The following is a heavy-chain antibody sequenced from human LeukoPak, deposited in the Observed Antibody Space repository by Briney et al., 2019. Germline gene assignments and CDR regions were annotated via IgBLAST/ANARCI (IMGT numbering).Heavy chain of an antibody. CDR1: GYTFTCYY. D-gene: IGHD3-22*01. J-gene: IGHJ3*01. CDR2: INPNSGGT. CDR3: TRDQNTIIEVAHRGRNGFDV. V-gene: IGHV1-2*02. Sequence: GASVKVSCKASGYTFTCYYMHWVRQAPGQGLEWMGWINPNSGGTNYAQKFQGRVTMTRDTSITTAYLELTRLRSDDTAMYFCTRDQNTIIEVAHRGRNGFDVWGQGTMITVSS.